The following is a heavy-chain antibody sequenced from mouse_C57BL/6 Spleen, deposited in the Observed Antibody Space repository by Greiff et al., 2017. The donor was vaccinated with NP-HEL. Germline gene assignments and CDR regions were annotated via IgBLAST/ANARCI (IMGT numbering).Heavy chain of an antibody. CDR1: GYSFTDYN. V-gene: IGHV1-39*01. J-gene: IGHJ1*03. Sequence: EVKLMESGPELVKPGASVKISCTASGYSFTDYNMNWVKQSNGKSLEWIGVINPNYGTTSYNQKFKGKATLTVDPSSSTAYMQLNSLTSEDSAVYYCARGAYSNYGYFDVWGTGTTVTVSS. CDR3: ARGAYSNYGYFDV. D-gene: IGHD2-5*01. CDR2: INPNYGTT.